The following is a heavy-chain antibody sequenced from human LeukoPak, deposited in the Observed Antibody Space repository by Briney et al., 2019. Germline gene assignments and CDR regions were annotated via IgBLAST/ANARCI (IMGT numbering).Heavy chain of an antibody. CDR1: GASLTIYY. Sequence: SETLSLTCSVSGASLTIYYWNWIRQPAGKGLEWIGRYASGTTTHNPSLKSQFSMSIDTSKNQFSLKLRSVTAADTAVYYCARLCQVTTCAKFEYWGQGILVTVSS. V-gene: IGHV4-4*07. CDR3: ARLCQVTTCAKFEY. CDR2: YASGTT. J-gene: IGHJ4*02. D-gene: IGHD4-17*01.